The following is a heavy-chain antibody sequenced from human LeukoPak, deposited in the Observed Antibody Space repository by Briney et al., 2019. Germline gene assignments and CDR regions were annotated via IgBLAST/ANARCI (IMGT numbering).Heavy chain of an antibody. V-gene: IGHV4-4*07. D-gene: IGHD5-24*01. Sequence: PSETLSLTCAVSGGSFSGYSWSWIRQPAGKGLEWIGRIYTSGSTNYNPSLKSRVTMSVDTSKNQFSLKLSSVTAADTAVYYCARGGGYNYALFDYWGQGTLVTVSS. CDR2: IYTSGST. CDR1: GGSFSGYS. J-gene: IGHJ4*02. CDR3: ARGGGYNYALFDY.